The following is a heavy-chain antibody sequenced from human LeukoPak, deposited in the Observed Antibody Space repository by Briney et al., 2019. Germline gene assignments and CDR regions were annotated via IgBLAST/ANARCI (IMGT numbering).Heavy chain of an antibody. J-gene: IGHJ4*02. CDR2: IRMTGGST. D-gene: IGHD3-16*01. CDR3: PKGGGITRPYSDY. Sequence: GGSLRLPCGASVFTFSLYAMMWARQAPGKGLEWVSTIRMTGGSTYYADSVKGRFTISRDNSKNTLHLQMNSLRAEDTAVYYCPKGGGITRPYSDYSGQGTLVTVSS. CDR1: VFTFSLYA. V-gene: IGHV3-23*01.